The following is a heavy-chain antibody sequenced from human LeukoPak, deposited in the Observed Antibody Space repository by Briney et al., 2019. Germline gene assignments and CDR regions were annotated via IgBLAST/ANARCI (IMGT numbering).Heavy chain of an antibody. CDR1: GFTFSSYW. J-gene: IGHJ4*02. CDR3: ARKNGLDY. V-gene: IGHV3-7*01. CDR2: IKQDGSEK. Sequence: GGSLRLSCAASGFTFSSYWMSWVRHAPGKGLEWVANIKQDGSEKYVDSVKGRFTISRDNAKNSQYLQMNSPSAEDTAVYYCARKNGLDYWGQGTLVTVSS. D-gene: IGHD3/OR15-3a*01.